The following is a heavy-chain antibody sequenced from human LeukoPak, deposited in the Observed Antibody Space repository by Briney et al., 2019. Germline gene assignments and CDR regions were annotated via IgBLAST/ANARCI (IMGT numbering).Heavy chain of an antibody. CDR2: ISSSSSYI. D-gene: IGHD3-9*01. CDR3: ARDGLADDILTGYYNLGDAFDI. J-gene: IGHJ3*02. V-gene: IGHV3-21*01. CDR1: GFTFSSYS. Sequence: PGGSLRLSCAASGFTFSSYSMNWVRQAPGKGLEWVSSISSSSSYIYYADSVKGRFTISRDNAKNSLYLQMNSLRAEDTAVYYCARDGLADDILTGYYNLGDAFDIWGQGTMVTVSS.